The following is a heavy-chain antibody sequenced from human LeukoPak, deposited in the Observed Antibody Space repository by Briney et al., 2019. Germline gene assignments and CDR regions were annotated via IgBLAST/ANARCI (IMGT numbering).Heavy chain of an antibody. J-gene: IGHJ4*02. CDR3: ARLSDFWSAPHFDY. Sequence: SETLSLTCTVSGGSISSGSYYWGWIRQPPGKGLEWIGSIYYSGSTYYNPSLKSRVTISVDTSKNQFSLKLSSVTAADTAVYYCARLSDFWSAPHFDYWGQGTLVTVSS. CDR1: GGSISSGSYY. V-gene: IGHV4-39*01. D-gene: IGHD3-3*01. CDR2: IYYSGST.